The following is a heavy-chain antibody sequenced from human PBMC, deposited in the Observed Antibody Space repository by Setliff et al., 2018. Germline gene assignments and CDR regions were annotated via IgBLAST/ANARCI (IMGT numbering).Heavy chain of an antibody. V-gene: IGHV4-59*08. J-gene: IGHJ1*01. CDR3: ARQKEYSGRSCFQH. CDR1: GDSIGNYY. CDR2: VDHSDYA. D-gene: IGHD1-26*01. Sequence: SETLSLPCNVSGDSIGNYYWSGLRQSPGRGLEWIGYVDHSDYANYNPSLKRRVTISVDTSKSQFSLRLSLVTAADTATYYCARQKEYSGRSCFQHWGQGIPVTVSS.